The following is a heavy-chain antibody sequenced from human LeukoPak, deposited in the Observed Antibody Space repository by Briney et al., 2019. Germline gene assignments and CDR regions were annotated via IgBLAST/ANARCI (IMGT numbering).Heavy chain of an antibody. CDR1: GFTFSGSP. D-gene: IGHD3-16*02. CDR2: VRSKSNGYAT. CDR3: TRINPTTGSYHDAFDI. V-gene: IGHV3-73*01. Sequence: GGSLRLSCVASGFTFSGSPMHWVRQASGKGLEWVGRVRSKSNGYATAYAASVKGRFTISRDDSKNTAYLQMNSLKTEDTVIYYCTRINPTTGSYHDAFDIWGQGTMVTVSS. J-gene: IGHJ3*02.